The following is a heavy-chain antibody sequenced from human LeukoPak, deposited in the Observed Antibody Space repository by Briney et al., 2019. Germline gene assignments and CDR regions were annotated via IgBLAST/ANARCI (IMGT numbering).Heavy chain of an antibody. D-gene: IGHD3-10*02. Sequence: GGSLRLFCAPSGFIFDDYGMNCVRHARGRGLEWVSYISSSGSTIYYADSVKGRFTISRDNAKNSLYLQMNSLRAEDTAVYYCAELGITMIGGVWGKGTTVTISS. J-gene: IGHJ6*04. V-gene: IGHV3-48*03. CDR2: ISSSGSTI. CDR1: GFIFDDYG. CDR3: AELGITMIGGV.